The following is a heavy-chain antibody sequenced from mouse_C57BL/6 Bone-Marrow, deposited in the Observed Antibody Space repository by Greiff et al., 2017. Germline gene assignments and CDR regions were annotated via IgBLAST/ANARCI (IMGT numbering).Heavy chain of an antibody. Sequence: VQLQQPGAELVKPGASVKMSCKASGYTFTSYWITWVKQRPGQGLEWIGDIYPGSGSTNYNEKFKSKATLTVDTSSSTAYMQLSSLTSEDSAVYYCAREGLWLRLLWYFDVWGTGTTVTVSS. D-gene: IGHD2-2*01. CDR1: GYTFTSYW. J-gene: IGHJ1*03. CDR3: AREGLWLRLLWYFDV. CDR2: IYPGSGST. V-gene: IGHV1-55*01.